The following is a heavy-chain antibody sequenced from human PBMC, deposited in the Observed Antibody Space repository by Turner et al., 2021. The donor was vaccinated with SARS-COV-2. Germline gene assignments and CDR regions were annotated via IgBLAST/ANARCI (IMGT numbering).Heavy chain of an antibody. Sequence: EVQLVESGGGLVQPGGSLRLSCAASGFTFSSYDMHWVRQATGKGLEWVSAIVTAGDTYYPGSVKGRFTISRENAKNSLYLQMNSLRAGDTAVYYCARAGGMTTVLPGYFDLWGRGTLVTVSS. D-gene: IGHD4-17*01. CDR3: ARAGGMTTVLPGYFDL. CDR1: GFTFSSYD. CDR2: IVTAGDT. V-gene: IGHV3-13*04. J-gene: IGHJ2*01.